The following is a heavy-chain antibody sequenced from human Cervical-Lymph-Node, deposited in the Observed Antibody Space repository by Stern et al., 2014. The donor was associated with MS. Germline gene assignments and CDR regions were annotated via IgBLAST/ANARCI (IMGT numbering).Heavy chain of an antibody. J-gene: IGHJ5*02. V-gene: IGHV5-51*01. CDR3: VRQRDDYVWGNHPELLDR. Sequence: EVQLVESGAELKKPGESLLISCKASGYRFTSFWIGWVRQMPGKGLEWMGVTHPGDSQTKYSPSFQGQVVISADKSTSTAYLQWNSLKASDTGIYYCVRQRDDYVWGNHPELLDRWGQGTLVTVSS. CDR2: THPGDSQT. D-gene: IGHD3-16*01. CDR1: GYRFTSFW.